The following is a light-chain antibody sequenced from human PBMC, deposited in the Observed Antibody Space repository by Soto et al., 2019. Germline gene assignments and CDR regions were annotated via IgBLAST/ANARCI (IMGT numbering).Light chain of an antibody. J-gene: IGKJ2*01. Sequence: AIRMTQSPSSLSASTGDRVTITCRASQGISSYLAWYQQKPGKAPKLLIYAASTLQSGVPSRFSGSGSGTDFTLTIRCLQSEDLATYYCQQYYSLYTFGQGTKLEIK. V-gene: IGKV1-8*01. CDR2: AAS. CDR3: QQYYSLYT. CDR1: QGISSY.